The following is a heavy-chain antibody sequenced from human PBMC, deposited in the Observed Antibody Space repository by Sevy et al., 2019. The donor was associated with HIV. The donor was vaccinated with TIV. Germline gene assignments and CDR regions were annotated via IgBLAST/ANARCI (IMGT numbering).Heavy chain of an antibody. CDR2: IIPIFGTA. CDR1: GGTFSSYA. V-gene: IGHV1-69*06. Sequence: ASVKVSCKASGGTFSSYAISWVRQAPGQGLEWMGGIIPIFGTANYARKFQGRVTITADKSTSTAYMELSSLRSEDTAVYYCARPSGGPYGSRSYGDAFDIWGHGTMVTVSS. D-gene: IGHD3-10*01. J-gene: IGHJ3*02. CDR3: ARPSGGPYGSRSYGDAFDI.